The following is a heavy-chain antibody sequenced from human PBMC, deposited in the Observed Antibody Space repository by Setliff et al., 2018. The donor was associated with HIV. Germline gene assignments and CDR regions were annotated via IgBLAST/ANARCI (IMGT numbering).Heavy chain of an antibody. J-gene: IGHJ4*02. D-gene: IGHD6-13*01. Sequence: PSETLSLPCTVSYGSISGHYWTWIRQPPGKGLEWIGYIHHSGGTQYNPSLMSRLTMSVDSSKNQLSLSLSSVTAADTAVYYCARLPDINSWPFDYWARGTLVTVSS. CDR3: ARLPDINSWPFDY. CDR2: IHHSGGT. CDR1: YGSISGHY. V-gene: IGHV4-59*11.